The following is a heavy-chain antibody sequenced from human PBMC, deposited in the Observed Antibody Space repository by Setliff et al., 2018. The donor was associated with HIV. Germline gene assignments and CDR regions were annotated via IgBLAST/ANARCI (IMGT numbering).Heavy chain of an antibody. CDR2: ISTSSTYT. J-gene: IGHJ4*02. Sequence: GGSLRLSCAVSGFNFRGYKMNWVRQAPGKGLEWVSSISTSSTYTYYADSVKGRFTISRDNAKNSLYLKMNSLRAEDTAEHYFAKHLRVYYYDSSGYSPYFEYWGQGTLVTVSS. V-gene: IGHV3-21*04. D-gene: IGHD3-22*01. CDR3: AKHLRVYYYDSSGYSPYFEY. CDR1: GFNFRGYK.